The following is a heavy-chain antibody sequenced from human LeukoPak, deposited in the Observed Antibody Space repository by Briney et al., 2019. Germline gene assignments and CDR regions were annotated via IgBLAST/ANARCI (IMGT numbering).Heavy chain of an antibody. V-gene: IGHV1-2*06. J-gene: IGHJ4*02. CDR1: GYTFTGYY. CDR3: ARDREFWSGYSMYYFDY. Sequence: GASVKVSCKASGYTFTGYYMHWVRQAPGQGLEWMGRINPNSGGTNYAQKFQGRVTMTRDTSISTAYMELSRLRSDDTAVYYCARDREFWSGYSMYYFDYWGQGTLVTVSS. CDR2: INPNSGGT. D-gene: IGHD3-3*01.